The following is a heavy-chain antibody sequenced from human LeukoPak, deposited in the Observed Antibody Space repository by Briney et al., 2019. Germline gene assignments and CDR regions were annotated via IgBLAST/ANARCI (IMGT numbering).Heavy chain of an antibody. CDR3: ASTLRPDAFDI. Sequence: PSETLSLTCTVSGGSISSYYWSWIRQPPGKGLEWIGYIYYSGSTNYNPSLKSRVTISVDTSKNQFSLKLSSVTAADTAVHYCASTLRPDAFDIWAQGTLVTVSS. V-gene: IGHV4-59*01. CDR2: IYYSGST. D-gene: IGHD4-17*01. CDR1: GGSISSYY. J-gene: IGHJ4*02.